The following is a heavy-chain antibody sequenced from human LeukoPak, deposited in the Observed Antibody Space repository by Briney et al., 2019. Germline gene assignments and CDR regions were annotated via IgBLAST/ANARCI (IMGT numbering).Heavy chain of an antibody. CDR2: ISSSSSTI. CDR3: ARNQYVGAPPFDI. Sequence: GGSLRLSRAASGFTFSSYSMNWVRQAPGKGLEWVSYISSSSSTIYYADSVKGRFTISRDNAKNSLYLQMNSLRAEDTAVYYCARNQYVGAPPFDIWGQGTMVTVSS. J-gene: IGHJ3*02. D-gene: IGHD1-26*01. V-gene: IGHV3-48*01. CDR1: GFTFSSYS.